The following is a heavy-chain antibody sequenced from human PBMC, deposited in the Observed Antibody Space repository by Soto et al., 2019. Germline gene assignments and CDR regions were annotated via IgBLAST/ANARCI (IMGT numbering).Heavy chain of an antibody. CDR2: IYHSGNT. Sequence: QVQLQESGPGLVKPSGTLSLTCALSGASIITVNWWSWVRQPPGKEMEWIGEIYHSGNTNYNPSVKSRVTLSVDTSKNQFSLTVSSVTAADTAIYYCARASASSKLRGVVINWGQGTLVTVSS. CDR1: GASIITVNW. D-gene: IGHD3-10*01. CDR3: ARASASSKLRGVVIN. V-gene: IGHV4-4*02. J-gene: IGHJ4*02.